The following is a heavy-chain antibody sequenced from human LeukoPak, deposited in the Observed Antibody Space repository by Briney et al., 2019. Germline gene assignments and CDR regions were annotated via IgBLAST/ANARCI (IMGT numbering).Heavy chain of an antibody. V-gene: IGHV1-2*02. CDR1: GYIFTGYF. D-gene: IGHD3-22*01. Sequence: ASVKVSCKVSGYIFTGYFLHWARRAPGQGLEWMGGINPHSGDTNYAQKFQGRVTMTRDTSISTASMELTRLRSDDTAVYYCARLSDFSDSSGYPYYLDFWGQGTLVTVSS. J-gene: IGHJ4*02. CDR3: ARLSDFSDSSGYPYYLDF. CDR2: INPHSGDT.